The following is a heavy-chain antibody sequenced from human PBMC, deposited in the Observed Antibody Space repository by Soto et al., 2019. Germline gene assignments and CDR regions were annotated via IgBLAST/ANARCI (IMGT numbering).Heavy chain of an antibody. CDR1: GGSISSYY. CDR3: AREESVVRGAFFDF. D-gene: IGHD3-10*01. J-gene: IGHJ4*02. Sequence: SETLSLTCTVSGGSISSYYWSWIRQPPGKGLEWIGYVFYSGSNQYNPSLKSRVTISVDTSKNQFSLKLSSVTAADTAVYYCAREESVVRGAFFDFWGQGTLVTVSS. CDR2: VFYSGSN. V-gene: IGHV4-59*01.